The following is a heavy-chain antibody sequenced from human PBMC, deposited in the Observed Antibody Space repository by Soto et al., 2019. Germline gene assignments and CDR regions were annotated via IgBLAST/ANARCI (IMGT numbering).Heavy chain of an antibody. CDR3: ARVGYSYGPLGAFYI. CDR1: GFTFSSYA. Sequence: GGSLRLSCAASGFTFSSYAMHWVRQAPGKGLEWVAVISYDGSNKYYADSVKGRFTISRDNSKNTLDLQMNSLRAEDTAVYYCARVGYSYGPLGAFYIWGQGTMVTVSS. CDR2: ISYDGSNK. D-gene: IGHD5-18*01. V-gene: IGHV3-30-3*01. J-gene: IGHJ3*02.